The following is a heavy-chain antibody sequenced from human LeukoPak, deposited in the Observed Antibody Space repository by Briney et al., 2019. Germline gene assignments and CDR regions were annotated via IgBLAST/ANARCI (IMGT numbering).Heavy chain of an antibody. J-gene: IGHJ5*02. CDR1: GGSFSGYY. CDR2: INHSGST. Sequence: PSETLSLTCAVYGGSFSGYYWSWIRQPPGKGLEWIGEINHSGSTNYNPSLKSRVTISVDTSKNQFSLKLSSVTAADTAVYYCARDKGYYYGSGSKHFWFDPWGQGTLVTVSS. D-gene: IGHD3-10*01. V-gene: IGHV4-34*01. CDR3: ARDKGYYYGSGSKHFWFDP.